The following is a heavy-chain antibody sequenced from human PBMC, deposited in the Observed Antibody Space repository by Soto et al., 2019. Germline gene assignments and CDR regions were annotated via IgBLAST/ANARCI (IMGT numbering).Heavy chain of an antibody. J-gene: IGHJ4*02. CDR2: IYPGDSNT. CDR3: NTDIGDSWYTPPIDY. Sequence: PGECLKISCKGSGDAFTNYGSAWVRQMPGKGLEWMGIIYPGDSNTRYSPSFQGQVTISADKSISTLYLQMNNLKVEDTAIYYCNTDIGDSWYTPPIDYWGQGTLVTVSS. D-gene: IGHD6-13*01. CDR1: GDAFTNYG. V-gene: IGHV5-51*01.